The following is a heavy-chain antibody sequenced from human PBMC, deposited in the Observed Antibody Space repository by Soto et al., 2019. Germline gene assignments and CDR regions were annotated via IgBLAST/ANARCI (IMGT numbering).Heavy chain of an antibody. CDR1: GYPVTAYY. V-gene: IGHV1-2*02. CDR2: INPATGAA. Sequence: QLHLVQSGAVVKKPGASVTVSCSASGYPVTAYYMHWVRQAPGRGLEWLGGINPATGAAKYTQTFQGRGTMARDTSPSTVFRELSGLTSEDTAVFYCARGGGVGVAGSAAFDMWGQGTLVTVSS. J-gene: IGHJ3*02. D-gene: IGHD3-3*01. CDR3: ARGGGVGVAGSAAFDM.